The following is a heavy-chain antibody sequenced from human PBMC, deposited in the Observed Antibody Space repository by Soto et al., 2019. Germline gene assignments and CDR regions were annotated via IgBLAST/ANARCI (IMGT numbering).Heavy chain of an antibody. V-gene: IGHV3-64*04. Sequence: GGSLRLSCSASGFTFSSFSMHWVRQSPGKGLEYVSHMSSDGGRIYYADSVKGRFTISRDNSKSTLYLQMNSLRAEDTAVYYCVKDESINWYSGHFRHWGQGTLVTVSS. J-gene: IGHJ1*01. CDR1: GFTFSSFS. CDR2: MSSDGGRI. CDR3: VKDESINWYSGHFRH. D-gene: IGHD6-13*01.